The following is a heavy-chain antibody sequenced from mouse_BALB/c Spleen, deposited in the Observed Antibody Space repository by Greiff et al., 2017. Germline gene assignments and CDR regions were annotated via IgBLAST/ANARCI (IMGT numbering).Heavy chain of an antibody. CDR1: GFTFTDYY. V-gene: IGHV7-3*02. CDR3: ARDQTMITTKGFAY. CDR2: IRNKANGYTT. Sequence: EVMLVESGGGLVQPGGSLRLSCATSGFTFTDYYMSWVRQPPGKALEWLGFIRNKANGYTTEYSASVKGRFTISRDNSQSILYLQMNTLRAEDSATYYCARDQTMITTKGFAYWGQGTLVTVSA. D-gene: IGHD2-4*01. J-gene: IGHJ3*01.